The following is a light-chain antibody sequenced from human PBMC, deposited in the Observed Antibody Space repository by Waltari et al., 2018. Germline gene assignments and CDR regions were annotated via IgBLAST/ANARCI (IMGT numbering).Light chain of an antibody. CDR1: SGDLGPYDH. J-gene: IGLJ1*01. V-gene: IGLV2-8*01. CDR3: SSYAGNYIYV. CDR2: AVT. Sequence: QSALTQPPSASGSPGQSVTISCTGTSGDLGPYDHVPWYQQHPGKAPKVIVYAVTKRPSGVPDRFSGSKSGDTAFLTVSGLQAEDEADYYCSSYAGNYIYVFGTGTEVTVL.